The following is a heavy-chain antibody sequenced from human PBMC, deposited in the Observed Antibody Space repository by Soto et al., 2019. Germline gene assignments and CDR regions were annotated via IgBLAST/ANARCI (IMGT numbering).Heavy chain of an antibody. Sequence: GGSLRLSCAASGFTFSDYYMSWIRQAPGKGLEWVSYISSSGSTIYYADSVKGRFTISRDNAKNSLYLQMNSLRAEDTAVYYCATDPSTTVTRSWGQGTLVPVSS. J-gene: IGHJ5*02. CDR1: GFTFSDYY. CDR3: ATDPSTTVTRS. CDR2: ISSSGSTI. V-gene: IGHV3-11*01. D-gene: IGHD1-1*01.